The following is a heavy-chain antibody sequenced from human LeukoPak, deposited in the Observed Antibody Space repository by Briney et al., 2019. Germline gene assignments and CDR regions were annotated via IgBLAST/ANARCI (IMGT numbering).Heavy chain of an antibody. D-gene: IGHD2-15*01. V-gene: IGHV3-74*01. CDR1: GFTFSTYW. Sequence: PGGSLRLSCAASGFTFSTYWMHWVRQAPGKGLVWVSRINTDGSRTSYADSVKGRFTISRDNAKNTLYLQMNSLRAEDTAVYYCTSRRHCSGAGCFQGLDYWGQGTLVTVSS. J-gene: IGHJ4*02. CDR2: INTDGSRT. CDR3: TSRRHCSGAGCFQGLDY.